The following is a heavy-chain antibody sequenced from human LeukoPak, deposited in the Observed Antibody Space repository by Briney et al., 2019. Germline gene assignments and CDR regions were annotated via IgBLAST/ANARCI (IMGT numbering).Heavy chain of an antibody. CDR3: ARLRIVVMGSYYFDY. CDR1: GFTVSSNY. V-gene: IGHV3-66*01. J-gene: IGHJ4*02. Sequence: GGSLRLSCAASGFTVSSNYMSWVRQAPGKGLEWVSVIYSGGSTYYADSVKGRFTISRDNSKNTLYLQMNSLRAEDTAVYYCARLRIVVMGSYYFDYWGQGTLVTVSS. D-gene: IGHD3-22*01. CDR2: IYSGGST.